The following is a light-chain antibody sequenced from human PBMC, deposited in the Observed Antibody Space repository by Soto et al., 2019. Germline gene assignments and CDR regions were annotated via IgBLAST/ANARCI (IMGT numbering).Light chain of an antibody. CDR1: QSVSRTY. CDR2: ATS. V-gene: IGKV3-20*01. Sequence: EIVLTQSPGTLSLSPGERATLSCRASQSVSRTYLAWYQQKPVQAPRLPIYATSSRATGIPDRFSGSGSGTDFTLTISRLEPEDFAVYYCQQYGSSPTFGQGTKVDIK. CDR3: QQYGSSPT. J-gene: IGKJ1*01.